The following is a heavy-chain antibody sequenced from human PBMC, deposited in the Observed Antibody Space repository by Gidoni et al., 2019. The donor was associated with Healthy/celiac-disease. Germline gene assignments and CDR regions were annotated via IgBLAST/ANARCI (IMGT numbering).Heavy chain of an antibody. D-gene: IGHD2-15*01. CDR3: ARADCSGGSCYSGLSSDAFDI. Sequence: QVQLVESGGGVVQPGRSLRLSCAASGFTFSSYGMPWVRQAPGKGLEWVAVISYDGSNKYYADSVKGRFTISRDNSKNTLYLQMNSLRAEDTAVYYCARADCSGGSCYSGLSSDAFDIWGQGTMVTVSS. V-gene: IGHV3-30*03. J-gene: IGHJ3*02. CDR1: GFTFSSYG. CDR2: ISYDGSNK.